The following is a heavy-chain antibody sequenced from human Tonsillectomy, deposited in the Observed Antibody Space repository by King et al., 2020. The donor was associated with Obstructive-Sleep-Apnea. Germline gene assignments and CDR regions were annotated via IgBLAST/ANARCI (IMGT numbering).Heavy chain of an antibody. J-gene: IGHJ6*02. V-gene: IGHV4-31*03. Sequence: QLQESGPGLVKPSQTLSLTCTVSGGSINSVGYYWTWIRQHPGKGLEWIGYIYYSGSTYYNPSLKSRVTISVDTVKNQFSLRLSSVTAPDTAVYYCAGAVDGSGSYSYSYNAMDVWGQGTTVTVSS. CDR3: AGAVDGSGSYSYSYNAMDV. CDR1: GGSINSVGYY. D-gene: IGHD3-10*01. CDR2: IYYSGST.